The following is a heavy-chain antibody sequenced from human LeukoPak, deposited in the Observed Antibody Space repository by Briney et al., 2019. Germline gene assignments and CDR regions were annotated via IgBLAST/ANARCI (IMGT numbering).Heavy chain of an antibody. Sequence: GRSLRLSCAASGFTFSSYGMHWVRQAPGKGLEWVAVIWYDGSNKYYADSVKGRFTISRDNSKNTLYLQMNSLRAEDTAVYYCARDCPNPNIAAAGTVPVLDYWGQGTLVTVSS. CDR2: IWYDGSNK. CDR1: GFTFSSYG. J-gene: IGHJ4*02. D-gene: IGHD6-13*01. CDR3: ARDCPNPNIAAAGTVPVLDY. V-gene: IGHV3-33*01.